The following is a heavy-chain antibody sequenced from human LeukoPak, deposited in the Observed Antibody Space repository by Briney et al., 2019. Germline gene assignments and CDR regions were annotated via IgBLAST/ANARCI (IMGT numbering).Heavy chain of an antibody. J-gene: IGHJ3*02. Sequence: PSETLSRNCTVYGCSISSYYWSWIRQPPGKGLEWMGYIYYSGSTNYNPSLKSRVTISVDTSNNQFSLKLSSVTAADTAVYYCARHGRYCSSTSCPSNIWGQGTMVTVSS. CDR3: ARHGRYCSSTSCPSNI. CDR1: GCSISSYY. CDR2: IYYSGST. D-gene: IGHD2-2*01. V-gene: IGHV4-59*08.